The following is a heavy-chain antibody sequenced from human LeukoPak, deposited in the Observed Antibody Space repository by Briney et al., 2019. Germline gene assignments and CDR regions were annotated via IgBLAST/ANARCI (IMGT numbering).Heavy chain of an antibody. CDR2: IYYSGSI. V-gene: IGHV4-30-4*01. CDR1: GGSISSGDYY. D-gene: IGHD3-22*01. CDR3: ARDQHDSSGYSAYWYFDL. J-gene: IGHJ2*01. Sequence: PSQTLSLTCTVSGGSISSGDYYWSWIRQPPGKGLEWIGYIYYSGSIYYNPSLKSRVTISVDTSKNQFSLKLSSVTAADTAVYYCARDQHDSSGYSAYWYFDLWGRGTLVTVSS.